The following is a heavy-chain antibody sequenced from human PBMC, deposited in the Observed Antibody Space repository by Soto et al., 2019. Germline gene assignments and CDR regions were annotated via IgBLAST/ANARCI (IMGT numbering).Heavy chain of an antibody. J-gene: IGHJ4*02. CDR2: IIPIFGTP. Sequence: QVHLVQSGAEVKKPGSSVTVSCKVSGDSFSSYAISWVRQAPGQGLEWMGGIIPIFGTPNYAQKFQGRITITADESTRSAYMDMSSLRLEDTALYYCVRDSGSPSPRPAHWGQGTLVTVSS. CDR1: GDSFSSYA. CDR3: VRDSGSPSPRPAH. D-gene: IGHD3-10*01. V-gene: IGHV1-69*12.